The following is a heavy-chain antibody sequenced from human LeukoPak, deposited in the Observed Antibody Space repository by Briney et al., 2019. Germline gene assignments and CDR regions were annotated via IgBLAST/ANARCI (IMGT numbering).Heavy chain of an antibody. CDR1: GFTFTTYA. D-gene: IGHD2-2*01. V-gene: IGHV3-7*01. CDR3: ARVDIVVVPAAYYYYMDV. J-gene: IGHJ6*03. CDR2: IKQDGSEK. Sequence: GGSLRLSCAASGFTFTTYAMSWVRQAPGKGLEWVANIKQDGSEKYYVDSVKGRFTISRDNAKNSLYLQMNSLRAEDTAVYYCARVDIVVVPAAYYYYMDVWGKGTTVAVSS.